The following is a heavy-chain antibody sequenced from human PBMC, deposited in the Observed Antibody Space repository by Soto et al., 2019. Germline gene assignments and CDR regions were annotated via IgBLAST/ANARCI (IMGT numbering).Heavy chain of an antibody. CDR2: ISYDGSNK. CDR3: AKDVYFLEWDYYFDY. D-gene: IGHD3-3*01. CDR1: GFTFSSYG. V-gene: IGHV3-30*18. J-gene: IGHJ4*02. Sequence: GGSLRLSCAASGFTFSSYGMHWVRQAPGKGLEWVAVISYDGSNKYYADSVKGRFTISRDNSKNTLYLQMNSLRAEDTAVYYCAKDVYFLEWDYYFDYWGQGTLVTVSS.